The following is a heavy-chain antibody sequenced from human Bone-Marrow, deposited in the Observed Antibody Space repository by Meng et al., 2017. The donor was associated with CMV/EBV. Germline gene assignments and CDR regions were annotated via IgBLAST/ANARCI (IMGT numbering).Heavy chain of an antibody. D-gene: IGHD3-10*01. CDR3: ARGGRFGEIN. V-gene: IGHV3-30-3*01. CDR1: GFTFSSYA. CDR2: ISYDGSNK. J-gene: IGHJ4*02. Sequence: GEYLKISCAASGFTFSSYAMHWVRQAPGKGLEWVAVISYDGSNKYYADSVKGRFTISRDNSKNTLYLQMNSLRAEDTAVYYCARGGRFGEINWGQGTLVTVSS.